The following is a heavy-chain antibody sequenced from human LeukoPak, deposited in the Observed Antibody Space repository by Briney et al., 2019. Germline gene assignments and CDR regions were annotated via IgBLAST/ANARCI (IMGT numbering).Heavy chain of an antibody. J-gene: IGHJ4*02. D-gene: IGHD6-13*01. CDR3: AKDFSSTWYLAGY. Sequence: PGGSLRLSCAASGFTFSSYGMHWVRQAPGKGLEWVAVISHDGSKEYYADSVKGRFTISRDNSKNTLYLQMNSLRAEDTAVYYCAKDFSSTWYLAGYWGQGTLVTASS. CDR2: ISHDGSKE. CDR1: GFTFSSYG. V-gene: IGHV3-30*18.